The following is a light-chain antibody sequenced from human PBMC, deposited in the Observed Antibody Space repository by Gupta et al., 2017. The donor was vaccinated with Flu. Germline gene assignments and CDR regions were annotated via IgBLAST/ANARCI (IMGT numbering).Light chain of an antibody. CDR3: AALDSSLSAPPV. CDR1: SNIVGNQG. V-gene: IGLV10-54*02. Sequence: QAGLTQPPSVSKGLRQTATLTCTGNSNIVGNQGAAWLQQHQGHPPKLLSYRNNNRPSGISERFSASRSGNTASLTITGLQPEDEADYDGAALDSSLSAPPVCGGGTKLT. J-gene: IGLJ2*01. CDR2: RNN.